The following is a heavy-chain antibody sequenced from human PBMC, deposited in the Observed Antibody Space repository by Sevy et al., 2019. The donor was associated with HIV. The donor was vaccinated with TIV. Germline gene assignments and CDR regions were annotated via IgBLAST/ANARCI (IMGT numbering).Heavy chain of an antibody. V-gene: IGHV3-7*01. CDR3: VREGVGGYSYSLDC. J-gene: IGHJ4*02. CDR1: GFTFSSYW. D-gene: IGHD5-18*01. Sequence: GESLKISCAASGFTFSSYWMSWVRQAPGKGLEWVATMKEGGSERNYVDSVKGRFTISRANAKNSLYLQMNCLGAEETAVYYCVREGVGGYSYSLDCWGQGTLVTVSS. CDR2: MKEGGSER.